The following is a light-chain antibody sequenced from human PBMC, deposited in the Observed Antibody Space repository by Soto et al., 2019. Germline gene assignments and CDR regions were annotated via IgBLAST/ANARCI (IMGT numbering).Light chain of an antibody. CDR3: NSYTSSSTYV. CDR1: SSDVGSYNH. CDR2: EVS. J-gene: IGLJ1*01. V-gene: IGLV2-14*02. Sequence: QSVLTQPASVSGSPGQSITISCTGSSSDVGSYNHVSWYQQHPGKAPKLMIYEVSKRPSGVSNRFSGSKSGNTASLTISGLQAEDEADYYCNSYTSSSTYVFGTGTKVTVL.